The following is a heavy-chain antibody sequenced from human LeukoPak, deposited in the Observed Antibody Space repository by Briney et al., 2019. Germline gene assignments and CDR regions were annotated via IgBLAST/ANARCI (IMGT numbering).Heavy chain of an antibody. CDR3: AKDYDSSGYYYDLFDY. J-gene: IGHJ4*02. Sequence: TGGSLRLSCGASGFTFSSYGMSRVRQAPGKGLEWVSGISDSGGRTYYADSVKGRFTISRDNSKNTLYLQMNSLRAEDTAVYYCAKDYDSSGYYYDLFDYWGQGTLVTVSS. CDR2: ISDSGGRT. CDR1: GFTFSSYG. D-gene: IGHD3-22*01. V-gene: IGHV3-23*01.